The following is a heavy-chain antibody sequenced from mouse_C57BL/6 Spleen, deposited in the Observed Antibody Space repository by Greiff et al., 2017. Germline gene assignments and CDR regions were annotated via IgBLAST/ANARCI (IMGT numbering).Heavy chain of an antibody. V-gene: IGHV1-52*01. J-gene: IGHJ1*03. CDR2: LAPYDSAN. CDR3: ARSGYCSRDWYFDV. D-gene: IGHD1-1*01. CDR1: GYTFTSYW. Sequence: QVQLQQPGAELVRPGSSVKLSCKASGYTFTSYWMHWVKQRPIQGLEWIGNLAPYDSANHYNQQFKDKATLTVDKSSSTAYMQLSSLTSEDAAVYYCARSGYCSRDWYFDVWGTGTTVTVSS.